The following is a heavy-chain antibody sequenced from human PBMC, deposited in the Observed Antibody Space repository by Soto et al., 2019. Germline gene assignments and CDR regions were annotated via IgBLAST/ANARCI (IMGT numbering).Heavy chain of an antibody. CDR1: GGTFSSYA. J-gene: IGHJ6*02. Sequence: QVQLVQSGAEVKKSGSSVKVSCKASGGTFSSYAISWVRQAPGQGLEWMGGIIPIFGTANYAQKFQGRVTITADESTSTAYMELSSLRSEDTAVYYCASGAITMVRGVPTYGMDVWGQGTTVTVSS. D-gene: IGHD3-10*01. CDR3: ASGAITMVRGVPTYGMDV. V-gene: IGHV1-69*01. CDR2: IIPIFGTA.